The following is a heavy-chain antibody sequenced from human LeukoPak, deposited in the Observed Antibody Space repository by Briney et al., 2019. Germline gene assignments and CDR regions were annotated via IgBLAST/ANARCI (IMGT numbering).Heavy chain of an antibody. V-gene: IGHV1-2*02. J-gene: IGHJ4*02. Sequence: GASVKVSCKSSGFTFTDHYIHWVRQGPGQGLDWMGYIGPHSTFTSSPQEFQGRVTMTRDASMSTAYMELTRLTSDDTAVYYCVREGEGPLSKDFDYWGQGTLVTVSS. CDR2: IGPHSTFT. D-gene: IGHD2/OR15-2a*01. CDR3: VREGEGPLSKDFDY. CDR1: GFTFTDHY.